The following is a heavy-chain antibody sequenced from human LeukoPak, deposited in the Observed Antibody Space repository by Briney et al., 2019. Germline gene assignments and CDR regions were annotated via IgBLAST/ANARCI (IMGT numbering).Heavy chain of an antibody. D-gene: IGHD2-2*01. Sequence: SETLSLTCTVSGYSLSSGYYWGWIRQPPGKGLEWSGSNYHSGSTYYNPSLKSGVTISVDTSKNQFSLKLSSVTAADTAVYYCARDLSSTSYDYWGQGTLVTVSS. CDR1: GYSLSSGYY. CDR3: ARDLSSTSYDY. J-gene: IGHJ4*02. CDR2: NYHSGST. V-gene: IGHV4-38-2*02.